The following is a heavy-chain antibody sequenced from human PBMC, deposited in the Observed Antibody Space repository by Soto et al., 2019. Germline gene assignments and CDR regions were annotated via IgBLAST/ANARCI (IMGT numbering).Heavy chain of an antibody. CDR3: GTGSSWTKVES. CDR1: GGTLSRSA. D-gene: IGHD6-13*01. CDR2: IIPIFGPA. J-gene: IGHJ4*02. Sequence: QVQLVQSGAEVKKPGSSVKVSCKASGGTLSRSAISWVRQAPGQGLEWMGGIIPIFGPAIYAQKFRGRVSIIADVSTRTAYMEMSSLRSEDTAVYYCGTGSSWTKVESWGQGTLVTVSS. V-gene: IGHV1-69*01.